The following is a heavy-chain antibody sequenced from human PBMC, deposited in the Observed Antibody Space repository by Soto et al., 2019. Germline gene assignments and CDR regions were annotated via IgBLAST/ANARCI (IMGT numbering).Heavy chain of an antibody. V-gene: IGHV3-13*01. Sequence: GGSLRLSCAASGFTFSSYDMHWVRQAPGKGLEWVSAIGTAGDTYYPGSVKGRFTISRENAKNSLYLQMNSLRAGDTAGYYCARGLYHARRITMVRGVSAVDYWGQGTLVTVSS. J-gene: IGHJ4*02. CDR1: GFTFSSYD. CDR2: IGTAGDT. CDR3: ARGLYHARRITMVRGVSAVDY. D-gene: IGHD3-10*01.